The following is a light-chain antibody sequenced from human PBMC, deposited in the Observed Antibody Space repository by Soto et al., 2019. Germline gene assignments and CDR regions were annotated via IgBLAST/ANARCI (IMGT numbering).Light chain of an antibody. CDR2: GAS. CDR3: QQYTNWPPIT. V-gene: IGKV3-15*01. J-gene: IGKJ5*01. CDR1: QSVSSN. Sequence: EVVMTQSPATLSVSPGQRATLSCRASQSVSSNLAWYQQKHGQAPRLLIYGASTRATGIPVRFSGSRAGTDFTLTISSLQSQDFAVYYCQQYTNWPPITVGLGTRREIK.